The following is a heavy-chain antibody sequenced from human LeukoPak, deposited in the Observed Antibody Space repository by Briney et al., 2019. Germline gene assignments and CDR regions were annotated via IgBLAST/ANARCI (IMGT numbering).Heavy chain of an antibody. CDR3: AKDTLATFRSVENWFDP. J-gene: IGHJ5*02. Sequence: GGSLRLSCAASGFTFTNYAMSWVRQVPGKGLEWVSTISGSVRSTYYADSVKGRFTISRDNAKNSLYLQMNSLRAEDTALYYCAKDTLATFRSVENWFDPWGQGTLVTVSS. CDR1: GFTFTNYA. D-gene: IGHD3-16*01. CDR2: ISGSVRST. V-gene: IGHV3-23*01.